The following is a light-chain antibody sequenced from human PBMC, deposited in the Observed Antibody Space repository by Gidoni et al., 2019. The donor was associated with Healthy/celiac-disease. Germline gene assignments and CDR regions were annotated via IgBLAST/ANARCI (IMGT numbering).Light chain of an antibody. CDR2: STN. J-gene: IGLJ3*02. Sequence: QTVMTQEPSFSVSPGWTATLTCGLSSGSVSTSYYPSWDQQTPGQAPRTLIYSTNTRSSGVPDRFSGSILGNKAALTITGAQADDESDYYGVLYMGSGIWVFGGGTKLTGL. CDR3: VLYMGSGIWV. CDR1: SGSVSTSYY. V-gene: IGLV8-61*01.